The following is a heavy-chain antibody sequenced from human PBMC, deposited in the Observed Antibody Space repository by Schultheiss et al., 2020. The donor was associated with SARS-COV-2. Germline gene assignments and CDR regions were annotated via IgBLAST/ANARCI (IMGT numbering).Heavy chain of an antibody. CDR1: GFTFSSYA. V-gene: IGHV3-20*04. CDR2: ISWNSGSI. Sequence: GGSLRLSCAASGFTFSSYAMSWVRQAPGKGLEWVSGISWNSGSIGYADSVKGRFTISRDNAKNSLYLQMNSLRAEDTAVYYCARSGLRGSSSWYGYWGQGTLVTVSS. J-gene: IGHJ4*02. CDR3: ARSGLRGSSSWYGY. D-gene: IGHD6-13*01.